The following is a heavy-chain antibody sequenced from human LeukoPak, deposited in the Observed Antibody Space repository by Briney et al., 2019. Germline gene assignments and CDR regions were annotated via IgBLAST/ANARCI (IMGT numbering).Heavy chain of an antibody. J-gene: IGHJ4*02. CDR1: GVSISDSIYF. V-gene: IGHV4-39*01. D-gene: IGHD1-1*01. CDR2: IYQRGAT. Sequence: SETLSLTCAVSGVSISDSIYFWGWIRQPPGKGLEWIGNIYQRGATYYTPSLKSRVSISVDTSKNQFSMILSSVTAADTAVYSCASLTSNWYFDYWGQGTLVTVSS. CDR3: ASLTSNWYFDY.